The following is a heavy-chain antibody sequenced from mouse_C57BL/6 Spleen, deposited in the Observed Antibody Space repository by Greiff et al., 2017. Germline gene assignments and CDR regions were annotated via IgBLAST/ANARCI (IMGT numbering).Heavy chain of an antibody. D-gene: IGHD3-2*02. CDR3: AREETAQATSYFDY. Sequence: QVQLKQPGAELVRPGSSVKLSCKASGYTFTSYWMHWVKQRPIQGLEWIGNIDPSDSETHYNQKFKDKATLTVDKSSSTAYMQLSSLTSEDSAVYYGAREETAQATSYFDYWGQGTTLTVSS. V-gene: IGHV1-52*01. CDR1: GYTFTSYW. J-gene: IGHJ2*01. CDR2: IDPSDSET.